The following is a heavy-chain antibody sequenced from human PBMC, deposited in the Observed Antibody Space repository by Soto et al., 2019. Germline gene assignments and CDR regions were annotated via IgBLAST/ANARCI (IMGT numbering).Heavy chain of an antibody. CDR2: IWYDVADE. V-gene: IGHV3-33*01. CDR3: DTDKERWMMLGDAFDL. CDR1: GCSFSSYG. Sequence: GSLRLSCSASGCSFSSYGMHWGRQSPGNGLEWVATIWYDVADECYLDSLKVRCTISIDNSKNTVYLQMNSLRSEDTPVYYCDTDKERWMMLGDAFDLWCQGTRVTVSS. J-gene: IGHJ3*01. D-gene: IGHD2-8*01.